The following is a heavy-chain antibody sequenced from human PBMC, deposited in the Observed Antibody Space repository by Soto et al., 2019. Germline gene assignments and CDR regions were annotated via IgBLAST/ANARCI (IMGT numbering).Heavy chain of an antibody. CDR3: AKGPHSASWYSYMDF. Sequence: EVQLVESGGGLVQPGGSLRLSCAASGFTLSTYDMHWVRQATGKGLEWVAALSYAGDTYYPGSVKGRFTVSRESAKNSLYLQMNSLTAGDTAVYYCAKGPHSASWYSYMDFWGKGTTVTVSS. D-gene: IGHD6-25*01. V-gene: IGHV3-13*01. CDR2: LSYAGDT. CDR1: GFTLSTYD. J-gene: IGHJ6*03.